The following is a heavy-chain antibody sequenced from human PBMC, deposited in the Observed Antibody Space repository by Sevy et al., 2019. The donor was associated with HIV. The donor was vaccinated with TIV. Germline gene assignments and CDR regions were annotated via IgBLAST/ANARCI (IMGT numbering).Heavy chain of an antibody. Sequence: GGSLRLSCAASGFTFSSYAMHWVRQAPGKGLEWVAVISYDGSNKYYADSVKGRFTISRDNSKNTLYLQMNSLRAEDTAVYYCARGIVVVPAAKVISSVLYGMDVWGQGTTVTVSS. CDR2: ISYDGSNK. D-gene: IGHD2-2*01. CDR3: ARGIVVVPAAKVISSVLYGMDV. CDR1: GFTFSSYA. J-gene: IGHJ6*02. V-gene: IGHV3-30*04.